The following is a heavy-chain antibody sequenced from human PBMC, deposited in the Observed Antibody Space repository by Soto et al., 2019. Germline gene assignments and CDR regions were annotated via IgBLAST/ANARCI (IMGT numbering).Heavy chain of an antibody. CDR1: GFTFSSYA. D-gene: IGHD2-21*01. CDR3: AKIKGWVCGRTECPFDY. J-gene: IGHJ4*02. CDR2: ISGSGGST. V-gene: IGHV3-23*01. Sequence: GSLRLSCAASGFTFSSYAMSWVRQAPGKGLEWVSAISGSGGSTYYADSVKGRFTISRDNSKNTLYLQMNSLRAEDTAVYYCAKIKGWVCGRTECPFDYWGQGPLVTVS.